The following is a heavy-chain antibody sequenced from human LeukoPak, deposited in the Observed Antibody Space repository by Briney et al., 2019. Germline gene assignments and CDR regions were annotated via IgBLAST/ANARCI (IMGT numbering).Heavy chain of an antibody. CDR2: IYYSGST. D-gene: IGHD5-12*01. J-gene: IGHJ4*02. V-gene: IGHV4-39*01. Sequence: PSETLSLTCTVSGGSISSSSYYWGWIRQPPGKGLEWIGSIYYSGSTYYNPSLKSRVTISVDTSKNQFSLKLSSVTAADTAVYYCARHQRYSGYDYFDYWGQGTLVTVSS. CDR1: GGSISSSSYY. CDR3: ARHQRYSGYDYFDY.